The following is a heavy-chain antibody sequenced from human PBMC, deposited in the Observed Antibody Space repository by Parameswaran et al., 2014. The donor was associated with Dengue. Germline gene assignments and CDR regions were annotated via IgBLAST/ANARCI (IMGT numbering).Heavy chain of an antibody. D-gene: IGHD7-27*01. J-gene: IGHJ4*02. Sequence: RWIRQPPGKGLEWIGYIYYSGSTYYNPSLKSRVTISVDTSKNQFSLKLSSVTAADTAVYYCARIGNWGESIFDYWGQGTLVTVSS. CDR3: ARIGNWGESIFDY. V-gene: IGHV4-30-4*01. CDR2: IYYSGST.